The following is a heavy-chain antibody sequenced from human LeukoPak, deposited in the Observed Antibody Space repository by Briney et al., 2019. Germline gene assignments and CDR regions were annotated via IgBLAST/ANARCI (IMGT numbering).Heavy chain of an antibody. CDR2: INHSGST. CDR1: GGSFSGYY. D-gene: IGHD6-6*01. CDR3: AREYSSSSGIDY. Sequence: ASETLSLTCAVYGGSFSGYYWSWIRQPPGKGLEWIGEINHSGSTNYNPSLKSRVTISVDTSKNQFSLKLSSVTAADTAVYYCAREYSSSSGIDYWGQGTLVTVSS. J-gene: IGHJ4*02. V-gene: IGHV4-34*01.